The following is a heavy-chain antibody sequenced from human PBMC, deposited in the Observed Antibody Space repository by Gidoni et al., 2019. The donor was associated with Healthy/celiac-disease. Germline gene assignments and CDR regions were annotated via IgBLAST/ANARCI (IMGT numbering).Heavy chain of an antibody. V-gene: IGHV5-51*01. J-gene: IGHJ6*02. CDR2: IYPGDSDT. CDR1: GYSFTSYW. CDR3: ASIRGEMVRGHYYYYGMDV. Sequence: EVQLVQSGAEVKKPGESLKISCKGSGYSFTSYWIGWVRQMPGKGLEWMGTIYPGDSDTRYSPSFQGQVTISADKSISTAYLQWSSLKASDTAMYYCASIRGEMVRGHYYYYGMDVWGQGTTVTVSS. D-gene: IGHD3-10*01.